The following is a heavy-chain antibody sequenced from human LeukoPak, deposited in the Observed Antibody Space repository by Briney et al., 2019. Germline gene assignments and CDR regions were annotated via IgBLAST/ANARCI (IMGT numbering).Heavy chain of an antibody. CDR3: ARSLVIPSTMGRYYYFGLDV. Sequence: GGSLRLSCAASAFNFNDYYMLWIRQAPGKGLEWVSYISNVCNYTNYADSVKGRFAISRDDAKTTLYLQMNSLRPEDTAVYYCARSLVIPSTMGRYYYFGLDVWGQGTTVTVSS. D-gene: IGHD3-16*02. CDR1: AFNFNDYY. CDR2: ISNVCNYT. V-gene: IGHV3-11*03. J-gene: IGHJ6*02.